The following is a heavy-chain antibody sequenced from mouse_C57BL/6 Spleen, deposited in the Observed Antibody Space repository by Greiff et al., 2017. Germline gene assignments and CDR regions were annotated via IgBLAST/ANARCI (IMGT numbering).Heavy chain of an antibody. CDR1: GFTFSSYT. J-gene: IGHJ4*01. Sequence: EVKLMESGGGLVKPGGSLKLSCAASGFTFSSYTMSWVRQTPEKRLEWVATISGGGGNTYYPDSVKGRFAISRDNAKNTLYLQMSSLRSEDTALYYCARLGSNYSYAMDYWGQGTSVTVSS. V-gene: IGHV5-9*01. D-gene: IGHD2-5*01. CDR2: ISGGGGNT. CDR3: ARLGSNYSYAMDY.